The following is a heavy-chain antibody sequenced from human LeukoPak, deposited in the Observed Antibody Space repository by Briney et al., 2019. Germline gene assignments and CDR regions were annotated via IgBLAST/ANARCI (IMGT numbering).Heavy chain of an antibody. D-gene: IGHD3-10*01. Sequence: GGSLTLSCAASGFTFSSYAMSWVRQAPGEGLEWVSAVSGGVSNTSYADSVKVRFTISRDNSKNTLHLQMNSLRVDDTAVYYSARYSSGSINWFDPWGQGTLVTVSS. CDR3: ARYSSGSINWFDP. J-gene: IGHJ5*02. CDR1: GFTFSSYA. V-gene: IGHV3-23*01. CDR2: VSGGVSNT.